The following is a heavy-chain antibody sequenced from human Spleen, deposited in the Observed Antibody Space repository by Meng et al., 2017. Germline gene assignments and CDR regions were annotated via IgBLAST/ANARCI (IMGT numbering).Heavy chain of an antibody. J-gene: IGHJ4*02. CDR3: ARGGELDS. Sequence: GELGGSGAEGKKPGASVTVSCKASGYSLTKLDSNWGRQATGQGLEWMGWMKPNSGNTGYAQKFQGRVTMTRNTSISTAYMELSSLRSEDTAVYYCARGGELDSWGQGTLVTSPQ. CDR2: MKPNSGNT. CDR1: GYSLTKLD. V-gene: IGHV1-8*01.